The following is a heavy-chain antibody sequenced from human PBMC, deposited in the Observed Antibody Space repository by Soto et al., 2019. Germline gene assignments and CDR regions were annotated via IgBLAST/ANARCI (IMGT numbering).Heavy chain of an antibody. V-gene: IGHV3-23*01. D-gene: IGHD3-9*01. Sequence: GGSLRLSCAASGFTFSSYAMSWVRQTPGKGLEWVSAISGSGASTYYTDSVKGRFTISRDNSKNTLYLQMNSLRAEDTAVYYCAHFDWFIDYWGQGTLVTVSS. J-gene: IGHJ4*02. CDR3: AHFDWFIDY. CDR2: ISGSGAST. CDR1: GFTFSSYA.